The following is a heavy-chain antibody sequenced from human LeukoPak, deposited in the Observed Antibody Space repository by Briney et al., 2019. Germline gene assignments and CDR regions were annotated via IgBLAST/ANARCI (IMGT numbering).Heavy chain of an antibody. D-gene: IGHD1-14*01. J-gene: IGHJ4*02. CDR1: GFTFSSYA. Sequence: GGSLRLSCAASGFTFSSYAMHWVRQAPGKGLEWVAVISYDGSNKYYADSVKGRFTISRDNSKNTLYLQMNSLRAEDTAVYYCAIETDPTSFDYWGQGTLVTVSS. CDR2: ISYDGSNK. V-gene: IGHV3-30-3*01. CDR3: AIETDPTSFDY.